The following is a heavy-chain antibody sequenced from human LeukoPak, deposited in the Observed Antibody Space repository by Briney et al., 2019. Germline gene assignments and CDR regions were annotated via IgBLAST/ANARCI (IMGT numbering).Heavy chain of an antibody. CDR1: GSSINNNF. V-gene: IGHV4-59*08. Sequence: SETLSLTCTVSGSSINNNFWTWIRQPPGKGLEWIGHIYSTGSANYNPSLKSRVLISGDTSKNQISLKLTSVTAADTAVYYCARLPYSSPPRWGQGTLVTVSS. D-gene: IGHD6-13*01. CDR2: IYSTGSA. CDR3: ARLPYSSPPR. J-gene: IGHJ4*02.